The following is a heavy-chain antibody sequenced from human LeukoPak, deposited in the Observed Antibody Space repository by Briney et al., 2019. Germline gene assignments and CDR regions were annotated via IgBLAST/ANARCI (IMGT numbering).Heavy chain of an antibody. CDR3: ASLDYYDSSGYRSSPDAFDI. V-gene: IGHV1-69*13. Sequence: SVKVSCKASGGTFSSYAISWVRQAPGQGLEWMGGIIPIFGTANYAQKFQGRVTITADESTGTAYMELSSLRSEDTAVYYCASLDYYDSSGYRSSPDAFDIWGQGTMVTVSS. CDR2: IIPIFGTA. CDR1: GGTFSSYA. J-gene: IGHJ3*02. D-gene: IGHD3-22*01.